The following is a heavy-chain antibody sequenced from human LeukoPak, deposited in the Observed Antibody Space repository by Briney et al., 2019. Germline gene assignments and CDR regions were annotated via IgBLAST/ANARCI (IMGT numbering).Heavy chain of an antibody. D-gene: IGHD3-9*01. CDR1: GFTVSSNY. J-gene: IGHJ4*02. V-gene: IGHV3-66*01. CDR2: IYSGGST. CDR3: ARVRDILTGYYVHYFDY. Sequence: GGSLRLSCAASGFTVSSNYMSWVRQAPGKGLEWVSVIYSGGSTYYADSVKGRFTTSRDNSKNTLYLQMNTLRAEDTAVYYCARVRDILTGYYVHYFDYWGQGSLVTVSS.